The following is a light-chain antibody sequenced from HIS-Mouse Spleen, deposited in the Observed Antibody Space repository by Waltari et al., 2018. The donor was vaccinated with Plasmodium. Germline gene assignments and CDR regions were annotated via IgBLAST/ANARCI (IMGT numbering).Light chain of an antibody. CDR2: EGS. V-gene: IGLV2-23*03. CDR3: CSYAGSSTFVV. J-gene: IGLJ2*01. Sequence: QSALPQPASVSGSPGQSITISSPGTRSAVGGSNLVPWYQQHPGKAPKLMIYEGSKRPSGVSNRFSGSKSGNTASLTISGLQAEDEADYYCCSYAGSSTFVVFGGGTKLTVL. CDR1: RSAVGGSNL.